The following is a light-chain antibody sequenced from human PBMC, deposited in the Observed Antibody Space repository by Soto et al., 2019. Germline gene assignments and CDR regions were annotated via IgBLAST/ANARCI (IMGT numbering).Light chain of an antibody. CDR2: DNS. V-gene: IGLV1-51*01. J-gene: IGLJ2*01. CDR3: ATWDSKLSAVV. Sequence: QSVLTQPPSMSAAPGQKVPISCSGSSSNIGDNFVSWYQHLQGTAPKLLIFDNSQRPSEIPDRFFGSKSGTIATLAITGPQTGDEAVYYCATWDSKLSAVVFGGGTKLTVL. CDR1: SSNIGDNF.